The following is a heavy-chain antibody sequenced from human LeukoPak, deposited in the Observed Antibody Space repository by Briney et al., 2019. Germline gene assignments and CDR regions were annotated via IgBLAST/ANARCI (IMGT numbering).Heavy chain of an antibody. V-gene: IGHV3-66*02. CDR1: GFTVSSNY. D-gene: IGHD5-18*01. J-gene: IGHJ4*02. Sequence: PGGSLRLSCAASGFTVSSNYMSWVRQAPGKGLEWGPLIYSGGSTYYADSVKGRFTISRDNSKNTLYLQMNSLRAEDTAVYYCVRVGYSYGYGDSNHFDYWGQGTLVTVSS. CDR3: VRVGYSYGYGDSNHFDY. CDR2: IYSGGST.